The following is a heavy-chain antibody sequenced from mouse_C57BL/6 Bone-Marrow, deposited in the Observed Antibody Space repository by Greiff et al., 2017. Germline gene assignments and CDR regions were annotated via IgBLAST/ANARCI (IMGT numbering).Heavy chain of an antibody. J-gene: IGHJ3*01. CDR3: TRDARTTARRRFAY. CDR2: ISSGGGYI. D-gene: IGHD1-2*01. Sequence: EVHLVESGEGLVKPGGSLKLSCAASGFTFSSYAMSWVRQTPEKRLEWVAYISSGGGYIYYAETVKGRFTISRDNARNTLYLQMSSLKSEDTAMYYCTRDARTTARRRFAYWGQGTLVTVSA. V-gene: IGHV5-9-1*02. CDR1: GFTFSSYA.